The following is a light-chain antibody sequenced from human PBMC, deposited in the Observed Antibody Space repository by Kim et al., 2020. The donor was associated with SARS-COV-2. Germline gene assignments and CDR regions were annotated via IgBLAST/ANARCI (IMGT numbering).Light chain of an antibody. J-gene: IGLJ2*01. V-gene: IGLV3-21*04. Sequence: PGKPARVSLGGHRIGSKCWHWYQQKSGQAPVLVMCYDSDPPSGIPERFSGSNSGNTATLTISRVEAGDEADYYCQVWDSSSDHRVVFGGGTQLTVL. CDR1: RIGSKC. CDR3: QVWDSSSDHRVV. CDR2: YDS.